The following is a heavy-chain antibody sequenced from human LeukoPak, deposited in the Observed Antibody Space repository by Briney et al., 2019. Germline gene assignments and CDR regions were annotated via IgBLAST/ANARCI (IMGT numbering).Heavy chain of an antibody. CDR3: AKVDSIAVAGTVDY. Sequence: GGSLRLSCAASGFTFSSYAMSWVRQAPGKGLEWVSAISGSGGSTYYADSVKGRFTISRDNSKNTLYLQMNSLRAEDTAVYYCAKVDSIAVAGTVDYWGQGTLVTVSS. CDR2: ISGSGGST. CDR1: GFTFSSYA. V-gene: IGHV3-23*01. D-gene: IGHD6-19*01. J-gene: IGHJ4*02.